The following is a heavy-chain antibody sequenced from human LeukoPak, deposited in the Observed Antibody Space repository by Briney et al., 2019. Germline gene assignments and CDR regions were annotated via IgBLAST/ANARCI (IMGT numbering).Heavy chain of an antibody. CDR3: ARVSSVYSSGFYYDFDY. CDR2: ISGSGGST. J-gene: IGHJ4*02. D-gene: IGHD3-22*01. CDR1: GFTFSSYA. V-gene: IGHV3-23*01. Sequence: PGGSLRLSCAASGFTFSSYAMSWVRQAPGKGLEWVSAISGSGGSTYYADSVKGRFTISRDNSKNTLYLQMNSLRAEDTAVYYCARVSSVYSSGFYYDFDYWGQGTLVTVSS.